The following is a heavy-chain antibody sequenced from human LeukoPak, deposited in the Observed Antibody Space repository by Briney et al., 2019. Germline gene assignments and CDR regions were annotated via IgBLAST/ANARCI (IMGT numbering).Heavy chain of an antibody. CDR3: ARGEGSSGWYRYYFDY. D-gene: IGHD6-19*01. V-gene: IGHV4-31*03. CDR1: GGSISSDGYY. CDR2: IYYSGST. J-gene: IGHJ4*02. Sequence: SETLSLTCTVSGGSISSDGYYWSWIRQHPGKGLEWIGYIYYSGSTYYNPSLKSRVTISVDTSKNQFSLKLSSVTAADTAVYYCARGEGSSGWYRYYFDYWGQGTLVTVSS.